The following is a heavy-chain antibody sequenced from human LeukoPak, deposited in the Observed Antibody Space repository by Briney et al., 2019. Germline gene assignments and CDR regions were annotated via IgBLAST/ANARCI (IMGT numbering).Heavy chain of an antibody. CDR3: ARDRLHCSGGSCYSEEVLWFDP. J-gene: IGHJ5*02. CDR2: IIPIFGTA. D-gene: IGHD2-15*01. CDR1: GGTFSSYA. V-gene: IGHV1-69*13. Sequence: SVKVSCKASGGTFSSYAISWVRQAPGQGLEWMGGIIPIFGTANYAQKFQGRVTTTADESTSTAYMELSSLRSEDTAVYYCARDRLHCSGGSCYSEEVLWFDPWGQGTLVTVSS.